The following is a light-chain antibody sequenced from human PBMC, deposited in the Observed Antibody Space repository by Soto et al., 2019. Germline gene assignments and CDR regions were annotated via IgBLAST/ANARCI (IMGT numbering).Light chain of an antibody. V-gene: IGKV3-20*01. J-gene: IGKJ1*01. CDR1: QSVSNDF. CDR2: RAS. CDR3: RQYGSSPPRT. Sequence: EIVLKQSPGILSLTPGERATLSCRSSQSVSNDFVAWYQHKAGQATRPLIYRASTRATDVPDRFSGSGSGADFTLSISRLEPEDFAVYYCRQYGSSPPRTFGQGTKVDIK.